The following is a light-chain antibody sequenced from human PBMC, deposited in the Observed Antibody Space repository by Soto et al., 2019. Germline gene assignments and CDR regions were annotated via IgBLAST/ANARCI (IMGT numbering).Light chain of an antibody. Sequence: EIVLTQSPGTLSLSPGERATLSCMASQIVSSSYLAWYQQKPGQAPRLLIYGASSRATGIPDRFSVSGSGTDFTLNISILEPEAFAVYYCQQYGSSPLTFGGGTKVEIK. CDR1: QIVSSSY. J-gene: IGKJ4*01. CDR2: GAS. CDR3: QQYGSSPLT. V-gene: IGKV3-20*01.